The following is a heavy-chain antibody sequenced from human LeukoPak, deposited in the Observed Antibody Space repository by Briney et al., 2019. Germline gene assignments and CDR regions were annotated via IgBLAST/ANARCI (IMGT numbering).Heavy chain of an antibody. V-gene: IGHV4-59*01. CDR3: AREAASPPYYFDY. CDR2: IYYSGST. CDR1: GGSISSYY. D-gene: IGHD6-25*01. Sequence: MPSETLSLTCTVSGGSISSYYWSWIRQPPGKGLEWIGYIYYSGSTNYNPSLKSRVTISVDTSKNQFSLKLSSVTAADTAVYYCAREAASPPYYFDYWGQGTLVTVSS. J-gene: IGHJ4*02.